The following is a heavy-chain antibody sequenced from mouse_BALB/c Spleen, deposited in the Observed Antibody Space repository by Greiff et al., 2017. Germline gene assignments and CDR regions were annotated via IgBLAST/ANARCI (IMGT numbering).Heavy chain of an antibody. Sequence: QVQLKESGPDLVAPSQSLSITCTVSGFSLTSYGVHWVRQPPGKGLEWLVVIWSDGSTTYNSALKSRLSISKDNSKSQVFLKMNSLQTDDTAMYYCARHVGYDGYYYAMDYWGQGTSVTVSS. J-gene: IGHJ4*01. V-gene: IGHV2-6-2*01. CDR1: GFSLTSYG. CDR3: ARHVGYDGYYYAMDY. CDR2: IWSDGST. D-gene: IGHD2-2*01.